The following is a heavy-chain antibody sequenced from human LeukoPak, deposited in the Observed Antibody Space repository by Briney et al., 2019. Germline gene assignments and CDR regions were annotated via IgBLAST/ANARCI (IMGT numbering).Heavy chain of an antibody. Sequence: GASVKVSCKASGYTFTGYYMHWVRQAPGQGLEWMGWINPNSGGTNYAQRFQGRVTMTRDTSISTAYMELSRLRSDGTAVYYCARDRLTGTANWFDPWGQGTLVTVSS. CDR1: GYTFTGYY. CDR2: INPNSGGT. CDR3: ARDRLTGTANWFDP. D-gene: IGHD1-20*01. J-gene: IGHJ5*02. V-gene: IGHV1-2*02.